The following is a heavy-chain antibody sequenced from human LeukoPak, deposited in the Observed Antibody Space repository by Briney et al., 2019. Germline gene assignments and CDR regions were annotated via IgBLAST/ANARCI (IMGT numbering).Heavy chain of an antibody. CDR2: IWYDGSNK. CDR3: ARDGYPDGADNWFDP. V-gene: IGHV3-33*01. J-gene: IGHJ5*02. D-gene: IGHD5-12*01. CDR1: GFTFSSYG. Sequence: GGSLRLSCAASGFTFSSYGMHWVRQAPGKGLEWVAVIWYDGSNKYYADSVKGRFTISRDNSKNTLYLQMNSLRAEDTAVYYCARDGYPDGADNWFDPWGQGTLVTVSS.